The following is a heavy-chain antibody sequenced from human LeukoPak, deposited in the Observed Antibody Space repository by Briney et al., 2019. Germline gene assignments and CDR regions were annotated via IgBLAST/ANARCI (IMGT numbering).Heavy chain of an antibody. D-gene: IGHD3-10*01. V-gene: IGHV3-53*01. J-gene: IGHJ4*02. CDR1: GFTVSSNY. CDR2: IYSGGST. Sequence: GGSLRLSCTASGFTVSSNYMSWVRQAPGKGLEWVSVIYSGGSTYYADSVKGRFTISRDNSKNTLYLQMNSLRAEDTAVYYCARASYGSETLDYWGQGTLVTVSS. CDR3: ARASYGSETLDY.